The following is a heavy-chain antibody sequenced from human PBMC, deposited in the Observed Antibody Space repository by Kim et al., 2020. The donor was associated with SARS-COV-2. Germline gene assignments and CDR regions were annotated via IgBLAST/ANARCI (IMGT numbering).Heavy chain of an antibody. V-gene: IGHV1-8*01. J-gene: IGHJ5*02. D-gene: IGHD1-1*01. Sequence: QKFQGRVNMTRNTSISTAYMELSSLRSEDTAVYYCARGGRLGTHPHNWFDPWGQGTLVTVSS. CDR3: ARGGRLGTHPHNWFDP.